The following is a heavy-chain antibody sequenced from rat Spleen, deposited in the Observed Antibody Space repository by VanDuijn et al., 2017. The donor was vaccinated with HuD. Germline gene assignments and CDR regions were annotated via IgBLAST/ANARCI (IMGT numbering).Heavy chain of an antibody. CDR2: IRTKPNNYAT. V-gene: IGHV10-5*01. CDR3: SAMGMGY. J-gene: IGHJ2*01. CDR1: GFTFSNAA. D-gene: IGHD1-7*01. Sequence: VQLVESGGGLVQPGRSLKLSCAASGFTFSNAAMYWVRQAPGKGLECVARIRTKPNNYATYYADSVKGKFTISRDDSKSMVYLQMDQLKTEDTAMYYCSAMGMGYWGQGVMVTVSS.